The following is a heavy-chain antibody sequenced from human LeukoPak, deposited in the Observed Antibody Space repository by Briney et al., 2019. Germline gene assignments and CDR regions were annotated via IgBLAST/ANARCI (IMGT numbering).Heavy chain of an antibody. CDR2: ISSRSSTI. Sequence: PGGSLRLSCAASGFTFSSYSMNWIRQGPGKGREGCSYISSRSSTIYYAASVQGRFTLSRDDDRISSYLQMHSLRDEDTAVYYCATDAYSYGSRVYYFDYWGQGALVTVSS. V-gene: IGHV3-48*02. J-gene: IGHJ4*02. CDR1: GFTFSSYS. CDR3: ATDAYSYGSRVYYFDY. D-gene: IGHD5-18*01.